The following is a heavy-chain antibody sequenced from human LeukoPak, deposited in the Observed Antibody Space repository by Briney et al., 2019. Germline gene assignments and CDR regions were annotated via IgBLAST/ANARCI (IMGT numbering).Heavy chain of an antibody. CDR2: ISYDGRNK. Sequence: GGSLRLSCAASGFTFSSYAMHWVRQAPGRGLEWVAVISYDGRNKYYADSVKGRFTISRDNSKNTLYLQMNSLRAEDTAVYYCAKLLSNSGRFLYWGQGTLVTVSS. CDR1: GFTFSSYA. CDR3: AKLLSNSGRFLY. J-gene: IGHJ4*02. D-gene: IGHD4-23*01. V-gene: IGHV3-30-3*02.